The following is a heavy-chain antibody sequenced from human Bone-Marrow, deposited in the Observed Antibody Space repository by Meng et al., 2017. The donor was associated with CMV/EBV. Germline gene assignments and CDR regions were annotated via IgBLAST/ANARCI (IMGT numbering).Heavy chain of an antibody. CDR1: GFTFSGSA. CDR3: TRRDSSSYKTPWDY. CDR2: IRSKANSYAT. Sequence: GESLKISCAASGFTFSGSAMHWVRQASGKGLEWVGRIRSKANSYATAYAASVKGRFTISRDDSKNTAYLQMNSLKTEDTAVYYCTRRDSSSYKTPWDYWGQGTLVTFSS. V-gene: IGHV3-73*01. J-gene: IGHJ4*02. D-gene: IGHD6-13*01.